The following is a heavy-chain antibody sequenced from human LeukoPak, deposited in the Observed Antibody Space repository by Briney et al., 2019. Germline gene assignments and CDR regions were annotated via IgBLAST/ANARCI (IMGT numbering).Heavy chain of an antibody. D-gene: IGHD6-6*01. CDR1: GYTFTSYG. J-gene: IGHJ4*02. Sequence: ASVKVSCKASGYTFTSYGISWVRQAPGQGLEWMGWISAYNGNTNYAQKLQGRVTMTTDTSTSTAYMELRSLRADDTDVYYCASRGGYSSSSPLDYWGQGTLVTVSS. CDR2: ISAYNGNT. V-gene: IGHV1-18*01. CDR3: ASRGGYSSSSPLDY.